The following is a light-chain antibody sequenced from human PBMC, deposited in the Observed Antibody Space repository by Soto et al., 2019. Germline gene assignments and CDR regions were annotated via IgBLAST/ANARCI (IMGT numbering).Light chain of an antibody. CDR2: GVF. CDR3: QQYYSTPPT. Sequence: ETVLTQSPGTVSLSPGERATLSCTTSQTVNSDYLAWYQQKPGQAPRLLIYGVFNRATGIPDRFSGSGSGTDFTLTISSLQAEDVAVYYCQQYYSTPPTFGQGTKVEIK. V-gene: IGKV3-20*01. CDR1: QTVNSDY. J-gene: IGKJ1*01.